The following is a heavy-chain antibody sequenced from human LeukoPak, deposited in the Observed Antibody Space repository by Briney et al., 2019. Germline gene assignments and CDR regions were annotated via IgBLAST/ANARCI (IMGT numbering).Heavy chain of an antibody. Sequence: GGSLRLSCAASGFTVSSTYMNWVRQAPGRGLEWVSVIYNGGSTSYADSVKGRFTISRDNSKNTLYHQMNTLSVEDTAVYYCARDRNRGYDVLDCWGQGTLVTVSS. J-gene: IGHJ4*02. CDR2: IYNGGST. D-gene: IGHD5-12*01. CDR1: GFTVSSTY. V-gene: IGHV3-53*01. CDR3: ARDRNRGYDVLDC.